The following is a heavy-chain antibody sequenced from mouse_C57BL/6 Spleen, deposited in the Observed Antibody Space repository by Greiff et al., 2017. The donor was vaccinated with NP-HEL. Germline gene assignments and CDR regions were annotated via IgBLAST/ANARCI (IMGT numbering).Heavy chain of an antibody. J-gene: IGHJ3*01. CDR1: GYTFTSYG. V-gene: IGHV1-81*01. Sequence: VQLQESGAELARPGASVKLSCKASGYTFTSYGISWVKQRTGQGLEWIGEIYPRSGNNYYNEKFKGKATLTADKATRTAYMELRSLTSEDAAVYFCARGASSYGAYWGQGTLVTVSA. D-gene: IGHD1-1*01. CDR2: IYPRSGNN. CDR3: ARGASSYGAY.